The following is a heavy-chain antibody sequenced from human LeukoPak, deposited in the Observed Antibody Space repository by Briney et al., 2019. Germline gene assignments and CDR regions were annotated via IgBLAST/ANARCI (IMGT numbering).Heavy chain of an antibody. CDR3: AKGGHHFDY. CDR1: GFTFSSYG. V-gene: IGHV3-30*18. Sequence: GGSLRLSCAASGFTFSSYGMHWVRQAPGKGLEWVAVISYDGSNKYYADSVKGRFTISRDNSKNTLYLQMNSLRAEDTAVYYCAKGGHHFDYWGQGTLVTVYS. J-gene: IGHJ4*02. CDR2: ISYDGSNK.